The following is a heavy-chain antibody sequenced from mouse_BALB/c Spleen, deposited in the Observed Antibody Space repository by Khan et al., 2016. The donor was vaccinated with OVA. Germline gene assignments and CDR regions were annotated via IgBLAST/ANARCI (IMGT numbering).Heavy chain of an antibody. D-gene: IGHD2-14*01. J-gene: IGHJ4*01. V-gene: IGHV2-6-4*01. CDR2: IWGGGVT. CDR3: ARAYYRYDGYYAMDY. CDR1: GFSLSRYN. Sequence: VQLKQLGPGLVAPSQSLSITCTVSGFSLSRYNIHWVRQPPGKGLEWLGMIWGGGVTDYNSTLKSRLSISKDNSKRQVFLKMNSLQADDTAMYYCARAYYRYDGYYAMDYWGQGTSVTVSS.